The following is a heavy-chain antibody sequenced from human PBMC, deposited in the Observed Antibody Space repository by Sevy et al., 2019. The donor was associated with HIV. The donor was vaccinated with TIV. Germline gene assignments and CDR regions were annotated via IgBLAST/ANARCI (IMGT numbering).Heavy chain of an antibody. CDR3: ARGRRTRRDGYNSGDEDY. CDR2: ISYDGSNK. V-gene: IGHV3-30-3*01. Sequence: GGSLRLSCAASGFTFSSYAMHWVRQAPGKGLEWVAVISYDGSNKYYADSVKDRFTISRDNSKNTLYLQMNSLRAEDTAVYYCARGRRTRRDGYNSGDEDYWGQGTLVTVSS. J-gene: IGHJ4*02. CDR1: GFTFSSYA. D-gene: IGHD5-12*01.